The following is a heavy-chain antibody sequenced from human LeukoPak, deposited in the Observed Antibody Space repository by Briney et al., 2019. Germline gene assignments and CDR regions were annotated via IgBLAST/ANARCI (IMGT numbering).Heavy chain of an antibody. CDR2: VYSGDSDP. J-gene: IGHJ4*02. CDR1: GNSINIYW. V-gene: IGHV5-51*01. D-gene: IGHD3-10*01. Sequence: GESLKISCKVSGNSINIYWIGWVRQMPGKGLEWMGIVYSGDSDPRYNPSFQGQTTMSADKSITTAYLQWISLKASDTAMYYCAILYGSGSSYFDYWGQGTQVTVSS. CDR3: AILYGSGSSYFDY.